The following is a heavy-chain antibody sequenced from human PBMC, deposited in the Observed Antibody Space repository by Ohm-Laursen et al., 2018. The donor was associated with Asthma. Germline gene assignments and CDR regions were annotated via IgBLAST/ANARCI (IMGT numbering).Heavy chain of an antibody. J-gene: IGHJ4*02. CDR1: GFTFSSYA. D-gene: IGHD6-19*01. CDR2: ISPSGAST. V-gene: IGHV3-23*01. Sequence: SLRLSCAASGFTFSSYAMSWVRQAPGKGLEWVSGISPSGASTYYADSVKGRFTISRDNSKNTLYLQMNSLRAEDTAVYYCARVLLPPRTSIAVATFDYWGQGTLVTVSS. CDR3: ARVLLPPRTSIAVATFDY.